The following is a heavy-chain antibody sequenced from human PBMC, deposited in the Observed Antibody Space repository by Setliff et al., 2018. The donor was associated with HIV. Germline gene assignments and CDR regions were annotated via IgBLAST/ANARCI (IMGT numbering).Heavy chain of an antibody. D-gene: IGHD5-12*01. CDR2: ISGGSGYI. Sequence: GSLRLSCAASGFTFSNWNMSWVRQAPGKGLEWVSSISGGSGYIYYADSVKGRFTISRDDAKNSLFLQMNSLRAEDTAVYYCARSLYGGFGAPDSWGQGTLVTVSS. CDR1: GFTFSNWN. J-gene: IGHJ4*02. CDR3: ARSLYGGFGAPDS. V-gene: IGHV3-21*01.